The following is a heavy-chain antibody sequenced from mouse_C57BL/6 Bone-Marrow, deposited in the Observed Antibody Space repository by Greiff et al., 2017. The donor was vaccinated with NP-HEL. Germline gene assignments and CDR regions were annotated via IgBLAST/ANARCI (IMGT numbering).Heavy chain of an antibody. D-gene: IGHD1-1*01. Sequence: EVKLMESGGGLVKPGGSLKLSCAASGFTFSDYGMHWVRQAPEKGLEWVAYISSGSSTIYYADTVKGRFTISRDNAKNTLFLQMTSLRSEDTAMYYCARPTVVGDHYAMDYWGQGTSVTVSS. CDR2: ISSGSSTI. J-gene: IGHJ4*01. CDR1: GFTFSDYG. V-gene: IGHV5-17*01. CDR3: ARPTVVGDHYAMDY.